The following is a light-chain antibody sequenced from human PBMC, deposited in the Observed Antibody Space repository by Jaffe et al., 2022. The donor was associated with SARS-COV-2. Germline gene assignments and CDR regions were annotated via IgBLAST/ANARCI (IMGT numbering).Light chain of an antibody. J-gene: IGLJ1*01. V-gene: IGLV2-14*03. Sequence: QSALTQPASVSGSPGQSITISCIVTSSDIGSFDYVSWYQHSPGKAPKLMIYDVSNRPSGVSNRFSGSRSGIAAYLTISGLQADDEADYYCSSYTTTTSYYVFGPGTKVSVL. CDR1: SSDIGSFDY. CDR2: DVS. CDR3: SSYTTTTSYYV.